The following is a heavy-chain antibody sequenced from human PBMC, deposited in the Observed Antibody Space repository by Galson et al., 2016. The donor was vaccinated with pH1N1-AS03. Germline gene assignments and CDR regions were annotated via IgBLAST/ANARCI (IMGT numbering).Heavy chain of an antibody. CDR2: INPNSGVT. V-gene: IGHV1-2*04. CDR3: ARDPRGPCSSATCPTTYYFGMDV. CDR1: GYIFTGFY. D-gene: IGHD1-26*01. Sequence: SVKVSCKASGYIFTGFYVHWVRQAPGQGLEWMGWINPNSGVTNYAQKFQAWVTMTGDTSISTAYMELYGLKPDDTAVYYFARDPRGPCSSATCPTTYYFGMDVWGQWTTVIVSS. J-gene: IGHJ6*02.